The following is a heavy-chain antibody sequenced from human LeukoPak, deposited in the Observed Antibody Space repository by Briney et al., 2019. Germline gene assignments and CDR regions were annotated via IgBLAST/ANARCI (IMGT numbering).Heavy chain of an antibody. CDR2: INHSGST. CDR1: GGSFSGYY. D-gene: IGHD3-10*01. Sequence: MTSETLSLTCAVYGGSFSGYYWSWIRQPPGKGLEWVGEINHSGSTNYNPSLKSRVTISVDTSKNQFSLKLSSVTAADTAVYYCARSITMPLYWGQGTLVTVSS. CDR3: ARSITMPLY. V-gene: IGHV4-34*01. J-gene: IGHJ4*02.